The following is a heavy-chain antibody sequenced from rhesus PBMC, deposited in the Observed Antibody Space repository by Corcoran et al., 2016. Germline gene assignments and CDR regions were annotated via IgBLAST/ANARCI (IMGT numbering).Heavy chain of an antibody. D-gene: IGHD3-40*01. CDR2: SGGTRGST. CDR3: ARRRSGDYNRFDV. V-gene: IGHV4-165*02. Sequence: QVQLQESGPGLVKPSETLSLTCAVSGGSITGYHWNWIRHPPGKGLVWIGYSGGTRGSTYYNPSLKSRVTISTDTSANQFSRKLRSVTAADTAVYYCARRRSGDYNRFDVWGPGVLVTVSS. J-gene: IGHJ5-1*01. CDR1: GGSITGYH.